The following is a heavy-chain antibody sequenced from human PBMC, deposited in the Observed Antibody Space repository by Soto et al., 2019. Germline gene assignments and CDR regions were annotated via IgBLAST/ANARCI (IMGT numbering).Heavy chain of an antibody. Sequence: PGGSLRLSCAASGFTFSSYAMSWVRQAPGKGLEWVSAISGSGGSTYYADSVKGRFTISRDNSKNTLYLQMNSLRAEDTAVYYCAKDRTEYSSSAEYFDYWGQGTLVTVS. D-gene: IGHD6-6*01. V-gene: IGHV3-23*01. CDR2: ISGSGGST. J-gene: IGHJ4*02. CDR3: AKDRTEYSSSAEYFDY. CDR1: GFTFSSYA.